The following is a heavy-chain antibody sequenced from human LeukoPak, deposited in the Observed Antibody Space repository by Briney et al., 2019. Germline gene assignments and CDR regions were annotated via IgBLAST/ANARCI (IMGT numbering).Heavy chain of an antibody. V-gene: IGHV3-7*03. CDR2: IHQHGSKE. Sequence: GGSLRLSCTTSGFNFRANWMGWVCQAPGKGLEWVANIHQHGSKENYLDSVKGRFTICRDNAKSSIYLQMNSLRAEDTAIYYCARIGHDLYQTFDFWGNGNLITVSS. CDR1: GFNFRANW. D-gene: IGHD2-2*01. J-gene: IGHJ4*01. CDR3: ARIGHDLYQTFDF.